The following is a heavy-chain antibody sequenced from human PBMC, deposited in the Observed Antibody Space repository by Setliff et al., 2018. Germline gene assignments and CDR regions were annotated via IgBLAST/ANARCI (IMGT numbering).Heavy chain of an antibody. CDR2: INHSGST. CDR3: AGPIFFMQAGLEAMDQPHAYAFDI. D-gene: IGHD3-16*01. J-gene: IGHJ3*02. V-gene: IGHV4-34*01. Sequence: SETLSLTCAVYGGSFSAYYWSWIRQPPGKGLEWIGEINHSGSTNYNPSLKSRVTISVDTSKNQFSLKLSSVTAADTAVYYCAGPIFFMQAGLEAMDQPHAYAFDIWGQGTMVTVSS. CDR1: GGSFSAYY.